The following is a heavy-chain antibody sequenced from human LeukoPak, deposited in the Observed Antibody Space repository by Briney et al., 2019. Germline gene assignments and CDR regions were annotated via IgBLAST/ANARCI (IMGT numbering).Heavy chain of an antibody. CDR2: IYYSGST. D-gene: IGHD1-26*01. CDR1: GGSISSGGYY. V-gene: IGHV4-31*03. CDR3: ARVKSGSFLFDY. Sequence: SETLSLTCTVSGGSISSGGYYWSWIRQHPGKGLEWIGYIYYSGSTYYNPSLKSRVTISVDTSKNQFSLKLRYVTAADTAVYYCARVKSGSFLFDYWGQGTLVTVSS. J-gene: IGHJ4*02.